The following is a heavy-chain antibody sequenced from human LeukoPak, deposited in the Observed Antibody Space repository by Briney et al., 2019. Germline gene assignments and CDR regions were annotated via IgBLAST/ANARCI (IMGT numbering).Heavy chain of an antibody. CDR1: GFTFSSYS. CDR3: ARDAKTWSYRRPYYFDY. D-gene: IGHD3-16*02. CDR2: ISSSSSYI. V-gene: IGHV3-21*01. J-gene: IGHJ4*02. Sequence: PGGSLRLSCAASGFTFSSYSMNWVRQAPGKGLEWVSSISSSSSYIYYADSVKGRFTISRDNAKNSLYLQMNSLRAEDTAVYYCARDAKTWSYRRPYYFDYWGQGTLVTVS.